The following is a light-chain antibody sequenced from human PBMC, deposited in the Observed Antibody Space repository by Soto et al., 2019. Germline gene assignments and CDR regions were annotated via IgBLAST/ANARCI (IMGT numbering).Light chain of an antibody. J-gene: IGLJ1*01. Sequence: QSALTQPPSVSGSPGQSVTISCTWISASIGAGYDVHWYQQLPGTAPKLVIYGTTNRPSGVPDRFSGSKSGTSASLAITGLQAEDEADYYCQSYDGTLSGSYVFGIGTKVTVL. CDR2: GTT. CDR3: QSYDGTLSGSYV. CDR1: SASIGAGYD. V-gene: IGLV1-40*01.